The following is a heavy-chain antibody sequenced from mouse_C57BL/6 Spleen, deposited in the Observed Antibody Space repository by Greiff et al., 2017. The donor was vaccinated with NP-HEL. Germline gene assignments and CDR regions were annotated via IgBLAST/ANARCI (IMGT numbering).Heavy chain of an antibody. Sequence: VQLQQSGAELVKPGASVKISCKASGYAFSSYWMNWVKQRPGKGLEWIGQIYPGDGDTNYNGKFKGKATLTADKSSSTAYMQLSSLTSEDSAVYFCARSPYYGSSYGYFDYWGQGTTLTVSS. CDR1: GYAFSSYW. V-gene: IGHV1-80*01. CDR2: IYPGDGDT. J-gene: IGHJ2*01. CDR3: ARSPYYGSSYGYFDY. D-gene: IGHD1-1*01.